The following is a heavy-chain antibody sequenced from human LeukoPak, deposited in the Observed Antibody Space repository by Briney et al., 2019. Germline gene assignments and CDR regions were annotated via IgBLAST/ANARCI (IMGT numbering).Heavy chain of an antibody. V-gene: IGHV3-23*01. D-gene: IGHD3-9*01. CDR3: AKASYYDILTGYYVYWYFDL. J-gene: IGHJ2*01. CDR2: ISGSGGST. CDR1: GFVFSDYY. Sequence: GGSLRLSCAASGFVFSDYYMSWVRQAPGKGLEWVSAISGSGGSTYYADSVKGRFTISRDNSKNTLYLQMNSLRAEDTAVYYCAKASYYDILTGYYVYWYFDLWGRGTLVTVSS.